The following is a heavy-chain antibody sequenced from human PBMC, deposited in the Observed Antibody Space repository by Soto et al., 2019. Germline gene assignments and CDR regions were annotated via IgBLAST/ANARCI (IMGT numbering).Heavy chain of an antibody. D-gene: IGHD6-6*01. V-gene: IGHV3-9*01. J-gene: IGHJ4*02. Sequence: EVQLVESGGGXVXXXXSLRLSXAXXGXXFDXYXXXWVRXAXGKGLEWVSGISWNSGSIGYADSVKGRFTISRDNAKNSLYLQMNSLRAEDTALYYCAKDMVSIAARSFDYWGQGTLVTVSS. CDR1: GXXFDXYX. CDR3: AKDMVSIAARSFDY. CDR2: ISWNSGSI.